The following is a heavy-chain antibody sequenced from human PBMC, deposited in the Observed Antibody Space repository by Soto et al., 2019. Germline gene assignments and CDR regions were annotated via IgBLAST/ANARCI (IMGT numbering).Heavy chain of an antibody. CDR3: AREYCSSTRCYDTDY. J-gene: IGHJ4*02. D-gene: IGHD2-2*01. CDR2: ISGHNGNA. V-gene: IGHV1-18*01. CDR1: GYTFTSYG. Sequence: QVQLVQSGAAVKKPGASVKVSCNVSGYTFTSYGISWVRQAPGQGLEWMGWISGHNGNAKYARNIQGRVTMTTDTSTSTAYMELRSLRSDDTAVYYCAREYCSSTRCYDTDYWGQGTLVTVSS.